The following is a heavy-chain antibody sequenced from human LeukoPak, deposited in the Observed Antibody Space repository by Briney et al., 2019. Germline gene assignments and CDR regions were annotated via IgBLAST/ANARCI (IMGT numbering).Heavy chain of an antibody. CDR2: ISPDGSAE. Sequence: GGSLRLSCVASGFAFSSYWMSWVRQAPGKGLELVANISPDGSAEDYVDSVRGRFAISRDNAKRSLYLQMNSLSPEDTAVYYCANQAYSQFDYWGQGTLVTVSS. CDR1: GFAFSSYW. D-gene: IGHD4-11*01. CDR3: ANQAYSQFDY. V-gene: IGHV3-7*01. J-gene: IGHJ4*02.